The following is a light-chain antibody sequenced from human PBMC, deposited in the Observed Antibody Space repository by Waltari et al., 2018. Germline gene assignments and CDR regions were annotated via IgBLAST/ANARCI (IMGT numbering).Light chain of an antibody. CDR1: QSISSY. J-gene: IGKJ2*01. CDR3: QQSYSTPYT. V-gene: IGKV1-39*01. CDR2: AAS. Sequence: DIQMTQSPSSLSASVGDRVTIPCRASQSISSYLNWYQQTPGKAPKLLIYAASSLQSGVPSRFSGRGSGTDFTLTISSLQPEDFATYYCQQSYSTPYTFGQGTKLEIK.